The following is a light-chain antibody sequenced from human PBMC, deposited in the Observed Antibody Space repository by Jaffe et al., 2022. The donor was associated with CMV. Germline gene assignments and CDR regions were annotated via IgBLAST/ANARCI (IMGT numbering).Light chain of an antibody. Sequence: SSELTQDPAVSVALGQTVRITCQGDSLRSYYATWYQQKPGQAPVVVIYGKDNRPSGIPDRFSGSTSGNTASLTITGAQAEDEAEYFCNSRDSSGNHLVFGGGTKLSVL. J-gene: IGLJ2*01. CDR3: NSRDSSGNHLV. CDR1: SLRSYY. CDR2: GKD. V-gene: IGLV3-19*01.